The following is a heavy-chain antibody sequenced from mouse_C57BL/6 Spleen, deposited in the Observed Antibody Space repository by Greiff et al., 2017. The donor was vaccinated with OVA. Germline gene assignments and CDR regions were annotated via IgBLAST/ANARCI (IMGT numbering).Heavy chain of an antibody. V-gene: IGHV1-7*01. CDR3: AKANWELAY. J-gene: IGHJ3*01. CDR2: INPSSGYT. CDR1: GYTFTSYW. D-gene: IGHD4-1*01. Sequence: QVQLQQSGAELAKPGASVTLSCKASGYTFTSYWMHWVKQRPGQGLEWIGYINPSSGYTKYNQKFKDKATLTADKSSSPAYMQLSSLTYEDSAVYYCAKANWELAYWGQGTLVTVSA.